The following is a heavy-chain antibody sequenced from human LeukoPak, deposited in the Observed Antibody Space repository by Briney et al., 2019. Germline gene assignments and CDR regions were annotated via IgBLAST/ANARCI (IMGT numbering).Heavy chain of an antibody. J-gene: IGHJ4*02. CDR2: INPNSGGT. V-gene: IGHV1-2*02. CDR1: GYIFTGYY. Sequence: ASVKVSCRASGYIFTGYYMHWVRQAPGQGLEWMGWINPNSGGTNYAQKFQGRVTMTRGTSIRTAYMELSRLRSDDTAVYYCAAPLGATEAFDYWGQGTLVTVSS. D-gene: IGHD1-26*01. CDR3: AAPLGATEAFDY.